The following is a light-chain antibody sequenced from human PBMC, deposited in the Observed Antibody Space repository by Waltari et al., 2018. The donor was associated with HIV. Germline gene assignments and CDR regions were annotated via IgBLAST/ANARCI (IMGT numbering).Light chain of an antibody. V-gene: IGLV3-10*01. Sequence: SYELTQPPSVSASPGQTDRITCSGDALPKKYAYWYQQKSGQAPVLVISEDSKRPPGIPERFSGSSSGTLATLTMSGDQVEDEADDHCYSTDSSGNHRVFGGGTKRTVL. CDR2: EDS. CDR1: ALPKKY. J-gene: IGLJ2*01. CDR3: YSTDSSGNHRV.